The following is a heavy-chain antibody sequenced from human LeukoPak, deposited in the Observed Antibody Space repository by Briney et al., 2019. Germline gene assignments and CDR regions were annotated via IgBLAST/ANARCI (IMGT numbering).Heavy chain of an antibody. CDR1: GYTFTSYG. CDR2: ISAYNGNT. J-gene: IGHJ5*02. Sequence: ASVKVSCKASGYTFTSYGISWVRQAPGQGLEWMGWISAYNGNTNYAQKLQGRVTMTEDTSTDTAYMELSSLRSEDTAVYYCAPQLVYMGGNWFDPWGQGTLVTVSS. V-gene: IGHV1-18*01. CDR3: APQLVYMGGNWFDP. D-gene: IGHD6-6*01.